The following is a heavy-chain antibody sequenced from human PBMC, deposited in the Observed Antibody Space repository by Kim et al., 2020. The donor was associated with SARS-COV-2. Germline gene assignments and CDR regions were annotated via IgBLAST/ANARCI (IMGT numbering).Heavy chain of an antibody. CDR3: ASLGGNNAFDI. Sequence: NSPSFPGQVTISADKSISTAYLQWSSLKASDTAMYYCASLGGNNAFDIWGQGTMVTVSS. J-gene: IGHJ3*02. V-gene: IGHV5-51*01. D-gene: IGHD2-15*01.